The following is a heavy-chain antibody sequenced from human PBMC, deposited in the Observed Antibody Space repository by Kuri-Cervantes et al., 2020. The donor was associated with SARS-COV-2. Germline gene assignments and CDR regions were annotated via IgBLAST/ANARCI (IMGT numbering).Heavy chain of an antibody. V-gene: IGHV3-33*08. CDR3: ARESAVHGIPWGYDP. CDR1: GFSFSYYG. J-gene: IGHJ5*02. Sequence: GESLKISCIASGFSFSYYGMHWVRQAPGKGLEWVAVIWPDGNNKFYSDSVRGRFTISRDNSRSTLYLQMNSLRAEDTGVYYCARESAVHGIPWGYDPWGQGTLVTVSS. D-gene: IGHD1-1*01. CDR2: IWPDGNNK.